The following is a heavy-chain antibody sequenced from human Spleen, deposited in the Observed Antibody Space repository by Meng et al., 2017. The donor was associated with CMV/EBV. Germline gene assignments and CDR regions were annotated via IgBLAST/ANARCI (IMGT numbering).Heavy chain of an antibody. CDR1: GFTFDDYA. CDR3: AKGRDIVVAVGGMDV. J-gene: IGHJ6*02. D-gene: IGHD2-2*01. Sequence: GGPLRLSCAASGFTFDDYAMHWVRQAPGKGLEWVSGISWNSGSIGYADSVKGRFTISRDNAKNSLYLQMNSLRAEDMALYYCAKGRDIVVAVGGMDVWGQGTTVTVSS. V-gene: IGHV3-9*03. CDR2: ISWNSGSI.